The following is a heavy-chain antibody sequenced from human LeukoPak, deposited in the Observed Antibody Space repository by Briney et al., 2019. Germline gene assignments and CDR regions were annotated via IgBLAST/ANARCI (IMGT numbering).Heavy chain of an antibody. V-gene: IGHV3-74*01. Sequence: GGSLRLSCAVSGFTFSSCWMYWVRQAPGKGLVWVSRIKSDGSSTSYADSVKGRFTISRDNAKNTLYLQMNSLRAEDTAVYYCTTLYGGSLDYWGQGTLVTISS. CDR3: TTLYGGSLDY. CDR2: IKSDGSST. J-gene: IGHJ4*02. D-gene: IGHD5-12*01. CDR1: GFTFSSCW.